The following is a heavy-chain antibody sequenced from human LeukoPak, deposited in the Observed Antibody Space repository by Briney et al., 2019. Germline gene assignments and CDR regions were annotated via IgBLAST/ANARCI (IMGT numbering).Heavy chain of an antibody. D-gene: IGHD3-16*01. Sequence: PSETLSLTCTVSGGSISSYYWSWIRQPPGKGLEWVSAISGSGGSTYYADSVKGRFTISRDNSKNTLYLQMNSLRAEDTAVYYCAKYYDYVWGSSHGDAFDIWGQGTMVTVSS. CDR3: AKYYDYVWGSSHGDAFDI. V-gene: IGHV3-23*01. CDR1: GGSISSYY. J-gene: IGHJ3*02. CDR2: ISGSGGST.